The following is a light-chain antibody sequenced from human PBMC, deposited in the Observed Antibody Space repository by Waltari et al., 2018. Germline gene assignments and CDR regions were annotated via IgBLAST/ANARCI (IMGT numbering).Light chain of an antibody. CDR1: RSNIGSNT. V-gene: IGLV1-44*01. J-gene: IGLJ3*02. Sequence: QSVLTQPPSASGTPGQRVTISCSGRRSNIGSNTVNWYQHLPGTAPKLLLYSNNQRPSGVPDRFSGSKSGTSASLAISGLQSEDAADYYCAAWDDSLNAWLFGGGTKLTVL. CDR3: AAWDDSLNAWL. CDR2: SNN.